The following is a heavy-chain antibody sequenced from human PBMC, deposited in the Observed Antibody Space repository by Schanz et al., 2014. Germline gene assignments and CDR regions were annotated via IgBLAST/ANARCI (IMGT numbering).Heavy chain of an antibody. D-gene: IGHD3-22*01. Sequence: EVHLLESGGGLVQPGGSLRLSCAASGFSFGTYAMSWVRQAPGKGLLWVSSISGTGGDDTYYADSVKGRFTISRDNSKNTLYLQMNRLRDEDSDIYSCAKDISDTSGKDDYWGQGTLVTVSA. CDR1: GFSFGTYA. J-gene: IGHJ4*02. V-gene: IGHV3-23*01. CDR3: AKDISDTSGKDDY. CDR2: ISGTGGDDT.